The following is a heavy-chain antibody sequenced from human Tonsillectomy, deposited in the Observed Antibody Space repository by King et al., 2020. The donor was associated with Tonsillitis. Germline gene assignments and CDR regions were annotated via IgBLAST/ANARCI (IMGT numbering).Heavy chain of an antibody. D-gene: IGHD2-21*01. V-gene: IGHV3-33*01. CDR2: IWYDGSNK. Sequence: VQLVESGGGVVQPGRSLRLSCAASGFTFSSYGMHWVRQAPGKGLEWVAIIWYDGSNKYYADSVKGRFTISRDNSKNTLYLQMNSLRAEDTAVYYCARGWGMIGALDIWGQGTMVTVSS. J-gene: IGHJ3*02. CDR3: ARGWGMIGALDI. CDR1: GFTFSSYG.